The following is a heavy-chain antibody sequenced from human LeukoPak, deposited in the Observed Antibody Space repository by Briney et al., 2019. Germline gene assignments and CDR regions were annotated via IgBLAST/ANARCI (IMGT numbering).Heavy chain of an antibody. CDR2: INPNSGGT. CDR3: ARGGANYGSGSYPLGHYYYYGMDV. J-gene: IGHJ6*02. Sequence: GASVKVSCKPSGYTFTGYYMHWVRQAPGQGLEWMGWINPNSGGTNYAQKFQGRATMTRDTSISTAYMELSRLRSDDTAVYYCARGGANYGSGSYPLGHYYYYGMDVWGQGTTVTVSS. D-gene: IGHD3-10*01. V-gene: IGHV1-2*02. CDR1: GYTFTGYY.